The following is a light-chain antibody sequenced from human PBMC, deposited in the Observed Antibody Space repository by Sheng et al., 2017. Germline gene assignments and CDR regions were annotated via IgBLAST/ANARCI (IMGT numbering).Light chain of an antibody. CDR2: QDY. CDR3: QVWDSSTLV. J-gene: IGLJ3*02. V-gene: IGLV3-1*01. Sequence: YELTQPPSVSVAPGQAASITCSGDQLSNKYTSWYQHNPGQSPVLVIYQDYKRPPGIPERFSGSSSGNTATLTISGTQAMDEADYYCQVWDSSTLVFGGGTKLTVL. CDR1: QLSNKY.